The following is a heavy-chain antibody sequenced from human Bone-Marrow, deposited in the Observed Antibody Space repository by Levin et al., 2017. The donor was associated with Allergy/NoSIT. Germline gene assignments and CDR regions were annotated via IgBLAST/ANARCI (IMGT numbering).Heavy chain of an antibody. CDR1: GSFFDSYG. J-gene: IGHJ4*02. Sequence: GGSLRLSCAGSGSFFDSYGMHWVRRAPGKGLEWVAVITFEGTQTYYADSVKGRFTVSRDNSERTVYLEMNSLRPEDTAVYYCAKDYYSGGSYLGPGDYWGQGTQVTVSA. CDR3: AKDYYSGGSYLGPGDY. CDR2: ITFEGTQT. D-gene: IGHD1-26*01. V-gene: IGHV3-30*18.